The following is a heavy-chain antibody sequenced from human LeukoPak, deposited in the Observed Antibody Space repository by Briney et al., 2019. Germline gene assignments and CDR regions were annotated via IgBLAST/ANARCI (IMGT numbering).Heavy chain of an antibody. J-gene: IGHJ4*02. CDR1: GFTVSSNY. Sequence: GGSLRLSCAASGFTVSSNYMSWVRQAPGKGLEWVASIKKDVDEKYYVDSVKGRFTISRDNAKNSLYLHMNSRRVEDTAVYYCARGPPYGSRSDYFDYWGQGTLVTVSS. CDR3: ARGPPYGSRSDYFDY. D-gene: IGHD3-10*01. CDR2: IKKDVDEK. V-gene: IGHV3-7*01.